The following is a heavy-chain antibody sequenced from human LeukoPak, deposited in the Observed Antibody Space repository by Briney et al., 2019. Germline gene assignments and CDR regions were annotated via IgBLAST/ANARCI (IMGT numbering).Heavy chain of an antibody. D-gene: IGHD5-12*01. V-gene: IGHV3-21*01. J-gene: IGHJ4*02. Sequence: PGGSLRLSCAASGFTFSSYSMNWVRQAPGKGLEWVSSISSSSSYIYYADSVKGRFTISRDNAKNSLYLQMNSLRAEDTAVYYCARDEYSGYYRFDYWGEGTLAPVSS. CDR1: GFTFSSYS. CDR3: ARDEYSGYYRFDY. CDR2: ISSSSSYI.